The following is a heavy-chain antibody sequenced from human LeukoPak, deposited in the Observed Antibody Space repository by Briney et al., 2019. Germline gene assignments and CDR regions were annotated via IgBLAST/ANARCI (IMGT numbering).Heavy chain of an antibody. J-gene: IGHJ6*03. CDR2: ISSSSSTI. D-gene: IGHD4/OR15-4a*01. CDR1: GFIFSSYS. Sequence: GGSLRLSCAASGFIFSSYSMNWVRQAPGKGLEWVSYISSSSSTIYYTDSVKGRFTISRDNAKNSLYLQMNSLRAEDTAVYYCARVRLRLGAYMDVWGKGTTVTVSS. V-gene: IGHV3-48*01. CDR3: ARVRLRLGAYMDV.